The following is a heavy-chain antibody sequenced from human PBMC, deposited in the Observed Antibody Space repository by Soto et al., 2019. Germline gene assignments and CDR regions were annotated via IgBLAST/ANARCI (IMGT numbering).Heavy chain of an antibody. CDR1: GYTFTSCG. D-gene: IGHD3-22*01. CDR3: AIGWSSDYYDSSGYHPRFDP. Sequence: GAXVKVSCKASGYTFTSCGIRWVLQAPGQCRELMGWISAYNGNTNYAQKLQGRVTMTTDTSTSTAYMELRSLRSDATAVYYCAIGWSSDYYDSSGYHPRFDPWGQGTLVTVSS. CDR2: ISAYNGNT. J-gene: IGHJ5*02. V-gene: IGHV1-18*01.